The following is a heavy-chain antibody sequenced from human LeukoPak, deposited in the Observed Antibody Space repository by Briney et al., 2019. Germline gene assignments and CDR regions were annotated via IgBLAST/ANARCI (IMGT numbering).Heavy chain of an antibody. Sequence: SETLSLTCTVSGGSISSSSYYWGWIRQPPGKGLEWIGRIYYSGSTYYNPSLKRRVTISVDTSKNQFSLKLSSVTAADTAVYYCARLRLDYYYYMDVWGKGTTVTVSS. CDR3: ARLRLDYYYYMDV. D-gene: IGHD3-16*01. J-gene: IGHJ6*03. CDR1: GGSISSSSYY. V-gene: IGHV4-39*07. CDR2: IYYSGST.